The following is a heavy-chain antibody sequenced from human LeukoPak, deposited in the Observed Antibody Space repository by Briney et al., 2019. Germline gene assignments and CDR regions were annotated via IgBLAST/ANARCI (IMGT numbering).Heavy chain of an antibody. Sequence: SETLSLTCTVSGGSIISYYWSWIRQPPGKGLEWIGYIYYSGSTNYNPSLKSRVTISVDTSKNQFSLKLTSVTAADTAVYYCARDQREMATIAFYYYYYMDVWGKGTTVTVSS. CDR3: ARDQREMATIAFYYYYYMDV. CDR2: IYYSGST. D-gene: IGHD5-24*01. CDR1: GGSIISYY. V-gene: IGHV4-59*01. J-gene: IGHJ6*03.